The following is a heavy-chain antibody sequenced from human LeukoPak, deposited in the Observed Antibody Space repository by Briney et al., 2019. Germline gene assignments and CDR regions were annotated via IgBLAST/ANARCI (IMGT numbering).Heavy chain of an antibody. V-gene: IGHV4-61*02. CDR3: ARDTSFWSGWYFDY. CDR2: IYTSGST. D-gene: IGHD3-3*01. CDR1: GGSISSGSYY. J-gene: IGHJ4*02. Sequence: SETLSPTCTVSGGSISSGSYYWSWIRQPAGKGLEWIGRIYTSGSTNYNPSLKSRVTISVDTSKNQFSLKLSSVTAADTAVYYCARDTSFWSGWYFDYWGQGTLVTVSS.